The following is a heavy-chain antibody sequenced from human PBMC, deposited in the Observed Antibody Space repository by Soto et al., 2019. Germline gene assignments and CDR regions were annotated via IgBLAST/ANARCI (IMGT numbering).Heavy chain of an antibody. J-gene: IGHJ4*02. CDR3: ARVAADSNGNLFDY. CDR2: IIPIFGTA. Sequence: SVKVSCKASGGTFSSYATSWVRQAPGQGLEWMGGIIPIFGTANYAQKFQGRVTITADESTSTAYMELSSLRSEDTAVYYCARVAADSNGNLFDYWGQGTLVTVSS. D-gene: IGHD3-22*01. V-gene: IGHV1-69*13. CDR1: GGTFSSYA.